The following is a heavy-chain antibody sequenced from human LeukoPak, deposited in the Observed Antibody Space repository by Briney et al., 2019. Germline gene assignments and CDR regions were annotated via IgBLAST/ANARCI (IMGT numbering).Heavy chain of an antibody. CDR3: TRMTAGHDY. Sequence: SETLSLTCAVSGGSFDDYYWSWVRQTPGKGLEWIGEINHSGYTNDSPSLKSRVTLSIDTSRKQFSLNLRSVTVADTGIYYCTRMTAGHDYWGQGTLVTVSS. CDR2: INHSGYT. D-gene: IGHD2-21*02. V-gene: IGHV4-34*01. J-gene: IGHJ4*02. CDR1: GGSFDDYY.